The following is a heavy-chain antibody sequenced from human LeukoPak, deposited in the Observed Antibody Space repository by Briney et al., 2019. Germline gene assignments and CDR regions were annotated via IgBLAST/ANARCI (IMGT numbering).Heavy chain of an antibody. CDR3: ARHDHIVVVPAAPGFDY. Sequence: SEXLSLTCAVSGYSISSGYYWGWIRQPPGKGLEWIGSIYHSGSTYYNPSLKSRVTISVDTSKNQFSLKLSSVTAADTAVYYCARHDHIVVVPAAPGFDYWGQGTLVTVSS. CDR2: IYHSGST. J-gene: IGHJ4*02. CDR1: GYSISSGYY. V-gene: IGHV4-38-2*01. D-gene: IGHD2-2*01.